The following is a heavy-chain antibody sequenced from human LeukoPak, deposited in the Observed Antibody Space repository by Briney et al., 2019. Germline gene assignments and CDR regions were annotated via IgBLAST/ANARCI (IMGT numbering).Heavy chain of an antibody. D-gene: IGHD1-26*01. CDR2: TYYRSKWYN. CDR1: GDSVSSNSAA. V-gene: IGHV6-1*01. CDR3: ARGFLVGATRPYYFDY. Sequence: SQTLSLTCAISGDSVSSNSAAWNWIRQPPSRGLEWLGRTYYRSKWYNDYAVSVKSRITINPDTSKNQFSLQLNSVTPEDTAVYYCARGFLVGATRPYYFDYWGQGTLVTVSS. J-gene: IGHJ4*02.